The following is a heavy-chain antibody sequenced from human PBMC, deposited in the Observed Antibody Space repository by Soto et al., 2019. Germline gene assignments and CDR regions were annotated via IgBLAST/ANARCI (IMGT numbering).Heavy chain of an antibody. J-gene: IGHJ5*02. D-gene: IGHD5-18*01. V-gene: IGHV4-59*01. CDR2: IYYSGST. CDR1: GGSISGYY. Sequence: SETLSLTCTVPGGSISGYYWSWIRQPPGKGLEWIGYIYYSGSTNYNPSLKSRVTISVDTSKNQFSLKLSSVTAADTAVYYCARVIARYSYGFWWFDPWGQGTLVTVSS. CDR3: ARVIARYSYGFWWFDP.